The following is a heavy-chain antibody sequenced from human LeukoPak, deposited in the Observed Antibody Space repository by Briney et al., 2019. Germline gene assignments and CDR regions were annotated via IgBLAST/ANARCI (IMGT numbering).Heavy chain of an antibody. CDR1: GFTVSSNY. V-gene: IGHV3-66*01. CDR3: ARGTVATIRDTFDI. Sequence: GGSLRLSCAASGFTVSSNYMSWVRQAPGRGLEWVSVIYSGGSTYYADSVKGRFTISRDNSKNTLYLQMNSLRAEDTAVYYCARGTVATIRDTFDIWGQGTMVTVSS. CDR2: IYSGGST. D-gene: IGHD5-24*01. J-gene: IGHJ3*02.